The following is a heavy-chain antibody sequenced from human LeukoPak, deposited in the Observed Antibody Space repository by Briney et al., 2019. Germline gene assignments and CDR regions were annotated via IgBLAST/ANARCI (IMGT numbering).Heavy chain of an antibody. D-gene: IGHD3-10*01. J-gene: IGHJ4*02. V-gene: IGHV3-23*01. Sequence: GGSLRLSCAASGFTFSSYAMSWVRQAPGKGLGWVSAISGSGGSTYYADSVKGRFTISRDNSKNTLYLQMNSLRAEDTAVYYCAKDYYGSGSYSEPFDYWGQGTLVTVSS. CDR1: GFTFSSYA. CDR2: ISGSGGST. CDR3: AKDYYGSGSYSEPFDY.